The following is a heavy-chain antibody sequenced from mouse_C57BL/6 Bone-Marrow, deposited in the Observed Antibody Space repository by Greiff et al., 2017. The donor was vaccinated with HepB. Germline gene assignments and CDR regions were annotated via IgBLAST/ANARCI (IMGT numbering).Heavy chain of an antibody. V-gene: IGHV1-69*01. Sequence: VQLQQPGAELVMPGASVKLSCKASGYTFTSYWMHWVKQRPGQGLEWIGEIDPSDSYTNYNQKFKGKSTLTVDKSSSTAYMQLSSLTSEVSAVYYCALGVGFAYWGQGTLVTVSA. CDR2: IDPSDSYT. J-gene: IGHJ3*01. CDR3: ALGVGFAY. CDR1: GYTFTSYW. D-gene: IGHD4-1*01.